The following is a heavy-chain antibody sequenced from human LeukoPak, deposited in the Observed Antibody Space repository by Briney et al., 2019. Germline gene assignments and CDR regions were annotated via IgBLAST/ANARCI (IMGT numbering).Heavy chain of an antibody. CDR3: ARDRTSMVREVIIRSPYYYYGMDV. J-gene: IGHJ6*02. CDR2: ISSSGSTI. V-gene: IGHV3-48*03. D-gene: IGHD3-10*01. CDR1: GFTFSSYE. Sequence: GGSLRLSCAASGFTFSSYEMNWVRQAPGKGLEWVSYISSSGSTIYYADSVKGRFTISGDNAKNSLYLQMNSLRAEDTAVYYCARDRTSMVREVIIRSPYYYYGMDVWGQGTTVTVSS.